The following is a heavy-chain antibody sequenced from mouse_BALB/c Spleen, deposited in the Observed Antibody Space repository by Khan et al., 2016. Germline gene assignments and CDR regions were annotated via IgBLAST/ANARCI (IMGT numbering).Heavy chain of an antibody. J-gene: IGHJ2*01. CDR2: IYPGDGDT. CDR3: ASYYGSSYDYFDY. V-gene: IGHV1-87*01. CDR1: GYTFTSYW. Sequence: QVQLKQSGAELARPGASVKLSCKASGYTFTSYWMQWVKQRPGQGLEWIGAIYPGDGDTRYTQKFTGKATLTADKSSSTAYMQLSSLASEDSAVYYCASYYGSSYDYFDYWGQGTTLTVSS. D-gene: IGHD1-1*01.